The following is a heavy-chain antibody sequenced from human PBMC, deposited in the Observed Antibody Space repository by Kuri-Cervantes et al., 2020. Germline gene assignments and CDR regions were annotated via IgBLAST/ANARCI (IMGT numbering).Heavy chain of an antibody. Sequence: ASVKVSCKASGYTFTSYGISWVRQAPGQGLEWMGWINPNSGGTNYAQKFQGRVTMTRDTSISTAYMELSRLRSDDTAVYYCARDRYSYGGDAADYWGQGTLVTVSS. J-gene: IGHJ4*02. CDR2: INPNSGGT. D-gene: IGHD5-18*01. CDR3: ARDRYSYGGDAADY. V-gene: IGHV1-2*02. CDR1: GYTFTSYG.